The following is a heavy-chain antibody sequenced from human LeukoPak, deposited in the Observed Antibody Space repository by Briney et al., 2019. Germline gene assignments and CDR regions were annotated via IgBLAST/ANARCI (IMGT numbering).Heavy chain of an antibody. J-gene: IGHJ6*03. CDR3: ARGGGVGYYYYYMDV. CDR2: IYYSGST. Sequence: KTSETLSLTCVVSGGSISSGAYSWAWIRQPPGKGLEWIGYIYYSGSTNYNPSLRSRVTISVDTSKNQFSLKLSSVTAADTAVYYCARGGGVGYYYYYMDVWGKGTTVTISS. CDR1: GGSISSGAYS. V-gene: IGHV4-61*08. D-gene: IGHD1-26*01.